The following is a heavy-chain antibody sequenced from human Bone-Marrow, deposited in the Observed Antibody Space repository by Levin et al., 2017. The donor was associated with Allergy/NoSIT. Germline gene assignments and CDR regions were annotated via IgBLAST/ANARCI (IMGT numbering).Heavy chain of an antibody. V-gene: IGHV4-31*03. CDR2: VYHSGFS. J-gene: IGHJ5*02. CDR1: GASISSGGFY. D-gene: IGHD2-21*02. Sequence: SQTLSLTCTVSGASISSGGFYWTWIRQNPEKGLEWIGYVYHSGFSYQNPSLKSRLTISIDTSKNQFSLNLSSVTAADTAVYYCARGVYCGGGCYSGTASWGPGGLVTVSS. CDR3: ARGVYCGGGCYSGTAS.